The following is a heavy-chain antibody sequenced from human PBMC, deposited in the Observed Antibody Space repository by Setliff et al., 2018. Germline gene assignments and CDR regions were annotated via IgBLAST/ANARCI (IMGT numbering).Heavy chain of an antibody. CDR3: TVYNTGSSKDHY. D-gene: IGHD2-8*02. V-gene: IGHV4-39*07. CDR2: IYHSGST. Sequence: SETLSLTCTVSGGSISSSSYFWGWIRQPPGKGLEWIGSIYHSGSTYYNPSLKSRVTISVDKSKNQFSLKLSSVTAADTALYYCTVYNTGSSKDHYWGQGTPVTVPQ. CDR1: GGSISSSSYF. J-gene: IGHJ4*02.